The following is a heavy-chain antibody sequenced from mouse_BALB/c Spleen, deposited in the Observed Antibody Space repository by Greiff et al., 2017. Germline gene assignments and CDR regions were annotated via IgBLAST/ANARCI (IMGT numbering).Heavy chain of an antibody. J-gene: IGHJ4*01. CDR3: ARRTMITTGAMDY. Sequence: VQLKESGPELVKPGASVKMSCKASGYTFTSYVMHWVKQKPGQGLEWIGYINPYNDGTKYNEKFKGKATLTSDKSSSTAYMELSSLTSEDSAVYYCARRTMITTGAMDYWGQGTSVTVSS. CDR2: INPYNDGT. CDR1: GYTFTSYV. D-gene: IGHD2-4*01. V-gene: IGHV1-14*01.